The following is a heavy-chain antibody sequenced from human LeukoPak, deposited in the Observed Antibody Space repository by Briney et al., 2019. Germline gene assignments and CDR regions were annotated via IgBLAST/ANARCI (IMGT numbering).Heavy chain of an antibody. CDR3: ARDSSTLNWFDP. Sequence: SGRSLRLSCAASGFTFSSYAMHCVRQAPGKGLEWVAVISYDGSNKYYADSVKGRFTISRDNSKNTLYLQMNSLRAEDTAVYYCARDSSTLNWFDPWGQGTLVTVSS. J-gene: IGHJ5*02. CDR1: GFTFSSYA. D-gene: IGHD6-13*01. V-gene: IGHV3-30*04. CDR2: ISYDGSNK.